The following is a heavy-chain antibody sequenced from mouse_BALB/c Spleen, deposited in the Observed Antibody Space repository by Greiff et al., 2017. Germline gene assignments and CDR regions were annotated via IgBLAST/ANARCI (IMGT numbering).Heavy chain of an antibody. V-gene: IGHV10-3*03. J-gene: IGHJ4*01. D-gene: IGHD2-1*01. CDR2: IRSKSNNYAT. Sequence: EVKLVESGGGLVQPKGSLKLSCAASGFTFNTYAMHWVCQAPGKGLEWVARIRSKSNNYATYYADSVKDRFTISRDDSQSMLYLQMNNLKTEDTAMYYCVREGGYGNPYAMDYWGQGTSVTVSS. CDR1: GFTFNTYA. CDR3: VREGGYGNPYAMDY.